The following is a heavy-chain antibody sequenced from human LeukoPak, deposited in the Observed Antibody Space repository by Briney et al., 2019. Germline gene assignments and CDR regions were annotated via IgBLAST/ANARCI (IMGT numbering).Heavy chain of an antibody. D-gene: IGHD3-3*01. J-gene: IGHJ4*02. CDR1: GFTFSSYA. CDR3: PQKPDLWCGVYFFHY. V-gene: IGHV3-23*01. CDR2: ISGSGGST. Sequence: GGSLRLSCAASGFTFSSYAMSWVRQAPGKGLEWVSAISGSGGSTYYAYSVKGRIIISRTNSKNTLYLQMNSLSAEHTAVYYCPQKPDLWCGVYFFHYWGQGPLVPVPS.